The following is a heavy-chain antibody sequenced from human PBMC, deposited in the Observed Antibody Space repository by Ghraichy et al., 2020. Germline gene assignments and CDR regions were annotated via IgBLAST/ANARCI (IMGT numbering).Heavy chain of an antibody. V-gene: IGHV3-7*03. J-gene: IGHJ3*02. D-gene: IGHD3-3*01. Sequence: GGSLRLSCAASGFTFSRSWMSWVRQAPGKGLEWVANIKEDGSEIYFADSLKGRFTISRDNAKNSLFLQMNSLRAEDTALYYCARPAIFYTSGYGHAFDIWGQGTLLTVSS. CDR3: ARPAIFYTSGYGHAFDI. CDR1: GFTFSRSW. CDR2: IKEDGSEI.